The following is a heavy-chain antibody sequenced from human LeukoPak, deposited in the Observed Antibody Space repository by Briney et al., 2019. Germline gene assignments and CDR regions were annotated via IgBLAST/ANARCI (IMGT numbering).Heavy chain of an antibody. CDR3: VRDYENLTGSKTRFHY. J-gene: IGHJ4*02. V-gene: IGHV3-21*01. Sequence: TGGSLRLSCAASGITFSRYSMNWVRQAPGKGLEWVSCISSSSSYIYYANSVKGRFTISRDNAKNSLYLQMNSLRAEDTAVYYCVRDYENLTGSKTRFHYWGQGTLVTVSS. CDR1: GITFSRYS. CDR2: ISSSSSYI. D-gene: IGHD3-9*01.